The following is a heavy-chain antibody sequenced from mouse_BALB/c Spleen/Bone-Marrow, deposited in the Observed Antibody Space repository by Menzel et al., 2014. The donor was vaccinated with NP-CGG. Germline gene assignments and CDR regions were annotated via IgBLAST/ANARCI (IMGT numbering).Heavy chain of an antibody. CDR3: ARSLYGYDWYFEV. V-gene: IGHV1S81*02. CDR1: GYSFTNYY. Sequence: QVQLQQPGAELVKPGASVKLSCKASGYSFTNYYMYWVKQWPGQGLEWIGEINPSNGGTNFNEKFESKATLTVDKSSSTAFMQLSSLTSEDSAVYYCARSLYGYDWYFEVWGAGTTVTVSS. D-gene: IGHD2-2*01. CDR2: INPSNGGT. J-gene: IGHJ1*01.